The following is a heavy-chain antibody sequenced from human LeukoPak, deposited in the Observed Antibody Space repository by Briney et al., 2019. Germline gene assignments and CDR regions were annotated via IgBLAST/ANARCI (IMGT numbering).Heavy chain of an antibody. Sequence: ASVRVSCKASGYTYSSYAISWVRHAPGQGLEWMGGISAHNGITNYAQKFQGRVTMTTDTSTSTVDMELRRLGSDDTAVYYCARSPGGAMVRTPPLGYWGQGTLVTVSS. CDR2: ISAHNGIT. CDR3: ARSPGGAMVRTPPLGY. D-gene: IGHD3-10*01. J-gene: IGHJ4*02. V-gene: IGHV1-18*01. CDR1: GYTYSSYA.